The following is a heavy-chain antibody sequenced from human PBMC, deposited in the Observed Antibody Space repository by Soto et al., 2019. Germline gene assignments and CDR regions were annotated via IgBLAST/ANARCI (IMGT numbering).Heavy chain of an antibody. Sequence: GGSLRLSCAASGFTFSSYAMHWVRQAPGKGLEWVAVISYDGSNKYYADSVKGRFTISRDNSKNTLYLQMNSLRAEDTAVYYCARDQHAEGSGWDTPLLGYFDYWGQGTLVTVSS. V-gene: IGHV3-30-3*01. CDR1: GFTFSSYA. CDR2: ISYDGSNK. CDR3: ARDQHAEGSGWDTPLLGYFDY. J-gene: IGHJ4*02. D-gene: IGHD6-19*01.